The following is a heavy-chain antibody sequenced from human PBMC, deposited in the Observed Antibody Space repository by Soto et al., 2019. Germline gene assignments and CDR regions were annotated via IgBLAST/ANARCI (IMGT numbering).Heavy chain of an antibody. J-gene: IGHJ5*02. CDR3: AKDTIPFT. Sequence: EGQLVESGGGLVQPGRSLRLSCAASGFSFDDYAMHWVRQAPGKGLEWVSGISWNSNSIGYADSVKGRFTISRDNAKNSLYLKMNSLRVEDTALYYCAKDTIPFTWGQGTLVTVSS. V-gene: IGHV3-9*01. CDR1: GFSFDDYA. CDR2: ISWNSNSI.